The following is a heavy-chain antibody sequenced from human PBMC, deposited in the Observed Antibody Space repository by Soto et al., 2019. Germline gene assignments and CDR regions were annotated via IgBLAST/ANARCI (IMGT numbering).Heavy chain of an antibody. J-gene: IGHJ4*02. CDR3: ALAAAGNGLFDY. Sequence: PSETLSLTCTVSGGSISSYYWSWIRQPPGKGLEWIGYIYYSGSTNYNPSLKSRVTISVDTSKNQFSLKLSSVTAADTAVYYCALAAAGNGLFDYWGQGTLVTVSS. CDR1: GGSISSYY. V-gene: IGHV4-59*01. D-gene: IGHD6-13*01. CDR2: IYYSGST.